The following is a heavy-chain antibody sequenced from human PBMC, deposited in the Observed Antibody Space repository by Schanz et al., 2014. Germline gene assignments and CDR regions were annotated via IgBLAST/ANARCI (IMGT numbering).Heavy chain of an antibody. D-gene: IGHD6-19*01. Sequence: QVQLVQSGTQVKKPGASVKVSCKASGYTLSAYSLHWVRQAPGQGLEWMGIVNPSVRGTHFARECQGRVTVTSDTSTSTAYMELRSLRSDDTAVYYCARGGYSSGWYERDIAHFDYWGQGTLVTVSS. J-gene: IGHJ4*02. CDR3: ARGGYSSGWYERDIAHFDY. V-gene: IGHV1-46*01. CDR2: VNPSVRGT. CDR1: GYTLSAYS.